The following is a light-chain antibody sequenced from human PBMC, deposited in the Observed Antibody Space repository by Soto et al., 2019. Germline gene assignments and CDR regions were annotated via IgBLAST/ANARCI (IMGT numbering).Light chain of an antibody. CDR1: QNVSSY. CDR3: QQRSNWLLT. CDR2: DAS. V-gene: IGKV3-11*01. J-gene: IGKJ4*01. Sequence: EIVLTQSPATLSLSPGERATLSCRASQNVSSYLAWYQQKPGQAPRLLIYDASNRATGIPARFSGSGSGTDFTLTISSLEPEDFAVYYCQQRSNWLLTFGGGTKVDIK.